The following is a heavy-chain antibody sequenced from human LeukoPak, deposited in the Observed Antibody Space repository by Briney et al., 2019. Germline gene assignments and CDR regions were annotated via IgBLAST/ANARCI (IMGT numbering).Heavy chain of an antibody. CDR3: ARDQDDYGDYGVGY. CDR2: INPNSGGT. V-gene: IGHV1-2*02. CDR1: GYTFTGYY. Sequence: ASVKVSCKASGYTFTGYYMHWVRQAPGQGLEWMGWINPNSGGTNYAQKFQGRVTITRDTSASTAYMELSSLRSEDTAVYYCARDQDDYGDYGVGYWGQGTLVTVSS. D-gene: IGHD4-17*01. J-gene: IGHJ4*02.